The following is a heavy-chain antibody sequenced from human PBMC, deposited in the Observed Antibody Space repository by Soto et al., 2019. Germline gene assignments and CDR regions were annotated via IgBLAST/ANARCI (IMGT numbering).Heavy chain of an antibody. CDR3: ARDSSGWSDY. V-gene: IGHV1-18*01. D-gene: IGHD6-19*01. CDR2: ISAYNGNT. Sequence: ASVKGSCTASGYTFTRYGISWVRQAPGQGLEWMGWISAYNGNTNYAQKLQGRVTMTTDTSTSTAYMELRSLRSDDTAVYYCARDSSGWSDYWGQGTLVTVSS. J-gene: IGHJ4*02. CDR1: GYTFTRYG.